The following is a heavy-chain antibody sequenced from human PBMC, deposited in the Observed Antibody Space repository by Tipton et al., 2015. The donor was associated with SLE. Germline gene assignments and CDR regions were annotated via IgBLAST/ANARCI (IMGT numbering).Heavy chain of an antibody. Sequence: GSLRLSCAASGFTFSSYSMNWVRQAPGKGLEWVSYISSSSSTIYYADSVKGRFTISRDNAKNSLYLQMNSLRAEDTAVYYCARDSPGLGDAFDIWGQGTLVTVSS. CDR2: ISSSSSTI. V-gene: IGHV3-48*01. D-gene: IGHD3/OR15-3a*01. CDR3: ARDSPGLGDAFDI. CDR1: GFTFSSYS. J-gene: IGHJ4*02.